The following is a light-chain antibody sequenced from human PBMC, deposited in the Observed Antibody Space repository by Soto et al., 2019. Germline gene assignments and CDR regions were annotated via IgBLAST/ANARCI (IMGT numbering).Light chain of an antibody. Sequence: DIQMTQSPSSLSASVGDRVTITCRASQYISSYVNWYQKKPGKAPRFLIYGASDLQRGVPSRFSGSGFGTDFTLTINSLQPEDFATYYCQQSYSRPLTFGPGTKVEIK. CDR1: QYISSY. CDR3: QQSYSRPLT. V-gene: IGKV1-39*01. CDR2: GAS. J-gene: IGKJ3*01.